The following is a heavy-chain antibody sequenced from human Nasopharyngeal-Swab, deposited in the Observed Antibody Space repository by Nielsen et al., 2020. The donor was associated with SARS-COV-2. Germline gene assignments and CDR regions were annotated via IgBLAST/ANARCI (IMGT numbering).Heavy chain of an antibody. J-gene: IGHJ4*02. Sequence: ASVKVSCKASGYTFTSYAMHWVRQAPGQRLEWMGWINAGDGSPRYSQNFQGRITITRDTSATTAYMELSSLRSEDTAVYYCARVSSDQWLEYYFDYWGQGTLVTVSS. CDR3: ARVSSDQWLEYYFDY. D-gene: IGHD6-19*01. CDR1: GYTFTSYA. V-gene: IGHV1-3*01. CDR2: INAGDGSP.